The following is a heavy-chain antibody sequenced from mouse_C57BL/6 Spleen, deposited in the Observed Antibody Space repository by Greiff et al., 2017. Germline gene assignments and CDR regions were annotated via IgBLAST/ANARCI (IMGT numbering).Heavy chain of an antibody. J-gene: IGHJ1*03. CDR1: GYTFTSYG. V-gene: IGHV1-85*01. Sequence: QVQLKESGPELVKPGASVKLSCKASGYTFTSYGINWVKQRPGQGLEWIGWIYPRDGSTKYNEKFKGKATLTVDTSSSTAYMELHSLTSEDSAVYCCVHYYGSSSWYFEVWGTGTTVTVSS. CDR3: VHYYGSSSWYFEV. D-gene: IGHD1-1*01. CDR2: IYPRDGST.